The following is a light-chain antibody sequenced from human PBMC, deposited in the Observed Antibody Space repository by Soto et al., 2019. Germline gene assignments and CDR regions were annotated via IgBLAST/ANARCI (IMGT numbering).Light chain of an antibody. V-gene: IGLV2-11*01. J-gene: IGLJ1*01. Sequence: LAQPRSVSGSPGQSVTISCTGTSSDVGGYNYVSWYQQHPGKAPKLMIYDVSKRPSGVPDRFSGSKSGNTASLTISGLQAEDEADYYCCSYAGSYTSPYVFGTGTKV. CDR1: SSDVGGYNY. CDR3: CSYAGSYTSPYV. CDR2: DVS.